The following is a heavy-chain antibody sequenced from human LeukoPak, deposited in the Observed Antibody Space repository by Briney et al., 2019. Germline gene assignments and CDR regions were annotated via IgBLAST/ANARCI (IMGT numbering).Heavy chain of an antibody. J-gene: IGHJ4*02. V-gene: IGHV3-30*03. Sequence: GGSLRLSCAASGFTFSSYSMNWVRQAPGKGLEWVAVISYDGSNEYYADSVKGRFTISRDNAKNSLYLQMNSLRAEDTAVYYCASLYYYGSGDYWGQGTLVTVSS. CDR3: ASLYYYGSGDY. CDR1: GFTFSSYS. CDR2: ISYDGSNE. D-gene: IGHD3-10*01.